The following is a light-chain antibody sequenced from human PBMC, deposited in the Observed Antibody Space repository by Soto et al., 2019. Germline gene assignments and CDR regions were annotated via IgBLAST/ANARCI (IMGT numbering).Light chain of an antibody. V-gene: IGKV3-11*01. CDR3: QQRYSSWT. J-gene: IGKJ1*01. CDR2: DAS. CDR1: QSVSSY. Sequence: EIVLTQSPATLSLSPGERATLSCRASQSVSSYLAWYQQKPGQAPRLLIYDASNRATGIPARFSGSGSGTDFTLTISSLEPEDFAVYYCQQRYSSWTFGQGTQVEIK.